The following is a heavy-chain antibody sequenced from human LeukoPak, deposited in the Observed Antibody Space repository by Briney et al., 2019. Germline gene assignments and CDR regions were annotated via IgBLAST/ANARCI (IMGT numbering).Heavy chain of an antibody. CDR2: ISAYNGNT. Sequence: ASVKVSCKASGGSFSSYGISWVRQAPGQGLEWMGWISAYNGNTNYAQKLQGRVTMTTDTSTSTAYMELRSLRSDDTAVYYCARVVTAPEDAFDIWGQGTMVTVSS. CDR3: ARVVTAPEDAFDI. D-gene: IGHD2-21*02. J-gene: IGHJ3*02. V-gene: IGHV1-18*01. CDR1: GGSFSSYG.